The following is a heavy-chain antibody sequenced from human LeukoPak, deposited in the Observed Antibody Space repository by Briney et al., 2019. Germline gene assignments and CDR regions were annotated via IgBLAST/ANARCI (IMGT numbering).Heavy chain of an antibody. CDR2: IKQDGSEK. Sequence: GGSLRLSCAASGFTFSSYWMSWVRQSPGKGLEWVANIKQDGSEKYYVDSVKGRFTISRDNAKNSLYLQMNNLRAEDTAVYYCRCDCYDSSGIDYWGQGTLVTVSS. J-gene: IGHJ4*02. D-gene: IGHD3-22*01. V-gene: IGHV3-7*01. CDR1: GFTFSSYW. CDR3: RCDCYDSSGIDY.